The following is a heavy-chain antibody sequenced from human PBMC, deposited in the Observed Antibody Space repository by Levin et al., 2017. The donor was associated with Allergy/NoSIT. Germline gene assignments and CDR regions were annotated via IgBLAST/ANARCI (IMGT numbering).Heavy chain of an antibody. J-gene: IGHJ4*02. CDR2: IYYSGST. D-gene: IGHD4-23*01. CDR1: GGSISSRGYF. Sequence: SETLSLTCTVSGGSISSRGYFWSWIRQHPGKGLEWIGYIYYSGSTYYNPSLRSRVSISMDTSKNHFSLKLTSVTAADTAVYYCARNEVATLDFDYWGRGSLVTVSS. V-gene: IGHV4-31*03. CDR3: ARNEVATLDFDY.